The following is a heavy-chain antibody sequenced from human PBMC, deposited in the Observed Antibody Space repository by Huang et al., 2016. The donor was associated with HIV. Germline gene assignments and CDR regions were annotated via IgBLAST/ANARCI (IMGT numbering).Heavy chain of an antibody. CDR1: GDSVSSHY. CDR3: VREQGRLAVGGIDNWFDP. D-gene: IGHD6-19*01. J-gene: IGHJ5*02. Sequence: QVRLQESGPGLVKPSESLSLSCTVSGDSVSSHYWGWIRHPPGKALEWIGTVYDRGTTKYNPRLKSRITISVDTSKNGFSLNITSVSAADTAMYFCVREQGRLAVGGIDNWFDPWGQGALVTVSS. V-gene: IGHV4-59*02. CDR2: VYDRGTT.